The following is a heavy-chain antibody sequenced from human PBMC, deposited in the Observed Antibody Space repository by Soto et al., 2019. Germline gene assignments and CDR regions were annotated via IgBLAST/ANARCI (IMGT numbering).Heavy chain of an antibody. CDR1: GFTFSSYW. Sequence: EVQLVESGGGLVQPGGSLRLSCAASGFTFSSYWMTWVRQVPGKGLEWVAYINTDGSAKSYASSVKGRFTLSRDNAKNSLYLQMNSLRAEYTAVYYCAKPHTGNVAVHIWGQGTMVTVSS. D-gene: IGHD4-4*01. V-gene: IGHV3-7*01. CDR2: INTDGSAK. J-gene: IGHJ3*02. CDR3: AKPHTGNVAVHI.